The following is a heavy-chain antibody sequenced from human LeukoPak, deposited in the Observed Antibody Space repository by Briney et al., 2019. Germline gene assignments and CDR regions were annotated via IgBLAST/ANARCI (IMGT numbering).Heavy chain of an antibody. CDR3: GKKAGDCGGGSCYSIDY. J-gene: IGHJ4*02. D-gene: IGHD2-15*01. Sequence: GSSVKVSCKAFGGSFISEATSWVRQAPGQGLEWMGGIIPIFGTANYAQKFQGRVTITTDESTSTAYMEVSSLRSEDTAVYYCGKKAGDCGGGSCYSIDYWGQGTLVTVSS. V-gene: IGHV1-69*05. CDR2: IIPIFGTA. CDR1: GGSFISEA.